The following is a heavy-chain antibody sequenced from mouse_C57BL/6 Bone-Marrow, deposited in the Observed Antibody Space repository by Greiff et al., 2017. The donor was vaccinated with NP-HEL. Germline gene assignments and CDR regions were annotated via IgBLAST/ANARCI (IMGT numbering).Heavy chain of an antibody. CDR2: IDPSDSYT. CDR1: GYTFTSYW. Sequence: QVQLQQPGAELVMPGASVKLSCKASGYTFTSYWMHWVKQRPGQGLEWIGEIDPSDSYTNYNQKLKGKSTLTVDKSSSTAYMQLSSLTSEDSAVYYCARSRGNYGYYAMDYWGQGTSVTVSS. V-gene: IGHV1-69*01. D-gene: IGHD2-1*01. CDR3: ARSRGNYGYYAMDY. J-gene: IGHJ4*01.